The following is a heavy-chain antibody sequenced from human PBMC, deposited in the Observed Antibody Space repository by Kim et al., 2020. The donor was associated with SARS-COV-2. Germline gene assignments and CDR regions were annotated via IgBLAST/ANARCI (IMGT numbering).Heavy chain of an antibody. D-gene: IGHD6-19*01. CDR2: IKQDGGET. V-gene: IGHV3-7*03. CDR1: GFTFSNFW. CDR3: ARGGAVANTGGAS. Sequence: GGSLRLSCAASGFTFSNFWMHWVRQAPGKGLEWVANIKQDGGETHFVDSVKGRFIISRDNAKNSLYLQMNNLRAEDTAVYYCARGGAVANTGGASWGQGTLVTVSS. J-gene: IGHJ4*02.